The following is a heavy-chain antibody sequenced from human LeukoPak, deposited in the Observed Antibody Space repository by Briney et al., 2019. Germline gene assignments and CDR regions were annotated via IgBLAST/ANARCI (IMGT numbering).Heavy chain of an antibody. Sequence: PGESLRLSCAASGFTFSSYAMHWVRQAPGKGLEWVAVISYDGSNKYYADSVKGRFTISSDNSKNTLYLQMNSLRAEDTAVYYCARDWGNWNWFDPWGQGTLVTVSS. V-gene: IGHV3-30*01. J-gene: IGHJ5*02. CDR3: ARDWGNWNWFDP. CDR1: GFTFSSYA. D-gene: IGHD3-16*01. CDR2: ISYDGSNK.